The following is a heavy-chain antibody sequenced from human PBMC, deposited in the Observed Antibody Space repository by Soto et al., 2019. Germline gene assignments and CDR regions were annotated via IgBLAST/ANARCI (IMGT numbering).Heavy chain of an antibody. D-gene: IGHD2-15*01. J-gene: IGHJ4*02. Sequence: GESLKIFCKGSGYSFTSYWIGWVRQMPGKGVEWMGIIYPGDSATRYSPSFQGQVTISADKSISTAYLQWSSLKSSDTAMYYCASQSGRSGPFYWGKGTLVTVSS. CDR2: IYPGDSAT. V-gene: IGHV5-51*01. CDR1: GYSFTSYW. CDR3: ASQSGRSGPFY.